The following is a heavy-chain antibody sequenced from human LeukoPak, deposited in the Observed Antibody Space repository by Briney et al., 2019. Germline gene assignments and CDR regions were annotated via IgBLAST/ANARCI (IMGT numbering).Heavy chain of an antibody. Sequence: PSETLSLTCAVSGYSISSSNWWGWIRQPPGKGLEWIGYIYYSGSTNYNPSLKSRVTMSVDTSKNQFSLKLSSVTALDTAVYYCARRRSTTVVGGYFDYWGQGTLVTVSS. J-gene: IGHJ4*02. V-gene: IGHV4-28*06. D-gene: IGHD4-23*01. CDR2: IYYSGST. CDR1: GYSISSSNW. CDR3: ARRRSTTVVGGYFDY.